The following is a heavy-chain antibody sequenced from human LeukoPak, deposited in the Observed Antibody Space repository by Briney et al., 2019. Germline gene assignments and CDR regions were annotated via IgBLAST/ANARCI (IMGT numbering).Heavy chain of an antibody. CDR3: STESRIALMGGD. V-gene: IGHV7-4-1*02. J-gene: IGHJ4*02. CDR1: GYTSTSYA. D-gene: IGHD6-13*01. CDR2: INTNTGNP. Sequence: ASVKVSCKASGYTSTSYAMNWVRQAPGQGLEWMGWINTNTGNPTYAQGFTGRFVFSLNTSVSTAYLQISSLKVEDTAMYYCSTESRIALMGGDWGQGTLVTVSS.